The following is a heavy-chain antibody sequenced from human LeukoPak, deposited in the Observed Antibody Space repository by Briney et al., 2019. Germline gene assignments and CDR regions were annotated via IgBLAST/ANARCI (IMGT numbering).Heavy chain of an antibody. CDR2: INHSGST. D-gene: IGHD2-15*01. J-gene: IGHJ3*02. CDR1: GGSFSGYY. V-gene: IGHV4-34*01. CDR3: ARFQGYCSGGSCYPSDAFDN. Sequence: SETLSLTCAVYGGSFSGYYWIWIRRPPGKGLEWIGEINHSGSTNYKPSLKSRVTISVDTSKNQFSLKLSSVTAADTAVYYCARFQGYCSGGSCYPSDAFDNWGQGTMVTVSS.